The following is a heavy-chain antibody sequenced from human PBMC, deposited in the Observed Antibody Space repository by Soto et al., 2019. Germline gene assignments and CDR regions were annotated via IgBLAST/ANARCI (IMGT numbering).Heavy chain of an antibody. D-gene: IGHD6-6*01. CDR1: GYTFTSYA. J-gene: IGHJ6*02. CDR3: ARVVSPVVAPYYYYGMDV. Sequence: ASVKVSCKASGYTFTSYAMHWVRQAPGQRLEWMGWINAGNGNTKYSQKFQGRVTITRDTSASTAYTELSSLRSEDTAVYYCARVVSPVVAPYYYYGMDVWGQGTTVTVSS. V-gene: IGHV1-3*01. CDR2: INAGNGNT.